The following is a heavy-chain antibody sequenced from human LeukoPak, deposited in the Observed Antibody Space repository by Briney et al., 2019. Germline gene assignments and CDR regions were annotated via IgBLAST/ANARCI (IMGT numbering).Heavy chain of an antibody. Sequence: PGRSLRLSCAASGFTFSSYAMHWVRQAPGKGLEWVAVISYDGSNKYYADSVKGRFPISRDNSKNTLYLQMNSLRAEDTAVYYCATLPEYYYDSSGYPDYWGQGTLVTVSS. J-gene: IGHJ4*02. CDR3: ATLPEYYYDSSGYPDY. V-gene: IGHV3-30-3*01. CDR2: ISYDGSNK. CDR1: GFTFSSYA. D-gene: IGHD3-22*01.